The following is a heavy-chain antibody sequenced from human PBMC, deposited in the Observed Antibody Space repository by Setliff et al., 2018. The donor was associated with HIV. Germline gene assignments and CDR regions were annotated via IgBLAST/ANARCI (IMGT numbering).Heavy chain of an antibody. CDR3: SRGGAFYYYDSNGNFMSGGAKDTFDI. V-gene: IGHV4-34*01. CDR1: GGSINTNYY. D-gene: IGHD3-22*01. CDR2: INHGGST. Sequence: PSETLSLTCTVSGGSINTNYYWGWIRQPPGKGLDWFGEINHGGSTKYNPSFKSRLAMSVDTSKQQFSLKLNSVTAADTAVYFCSRGGAFYYYDSNGNFMSGGAKDTFDIWGQGTMVTVSS. J-gene: IGHJ3*02.